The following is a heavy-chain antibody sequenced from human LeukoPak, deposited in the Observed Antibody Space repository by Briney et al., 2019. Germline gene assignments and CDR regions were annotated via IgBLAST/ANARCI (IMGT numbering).Heavy chain of an antibody. CDR2: IYYSGST. D-gene: IGHD3-22*01. V-gene: IGHV4-59*01. CDR3: ARVSYYDSSGYYTLAHAFDI. J-gene: IGHJ3*02. Sequence: PSETLSLTCTVSGGSISSYYWSWLRQPPGKGLEWIGYIYYSGSTNYNPSLKSRVTISVDTSKNQFSLKLSSVTAADTAVYYCARVSYYDSSGYYTLAHAFDIWGQGTMVTVSS. CDR1: GGSISSYY.